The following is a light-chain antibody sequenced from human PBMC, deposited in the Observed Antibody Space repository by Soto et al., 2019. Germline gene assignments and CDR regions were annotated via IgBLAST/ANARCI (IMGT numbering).Light chain of an antibody. CDR1: QSITTY. Sequence: IQMTQSPSALSASVGDGVTITCRSSQSITTYLNWYRQKPGKAPKLLIYDASTVQSGVPSRFSGSGSGTEFTLTISSLQPDDSATYYCQHYSLYSPWTFGQGTKVDIK. CDR2: DAS. V-gene: IGKV1-5*01. CDR3: QHYSLYSPWT. J-gene: IGKJ1*01.